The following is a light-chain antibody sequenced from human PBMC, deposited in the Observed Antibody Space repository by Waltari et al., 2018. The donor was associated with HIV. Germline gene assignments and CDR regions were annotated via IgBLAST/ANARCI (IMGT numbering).Light chain of an antibody. CDR1: TYSSQFTS. CDR2: DIS. CDR3: ATWSAVLRAWV. Sequence: QSVLTQPPSTSAAPGQRVTISCSGDTYSSQFTSFYCYQQLPGAAPKLLIYDISHRPSGVPDRFSGSKSGASASLAITSLRSEDEGLYYCATWSAVLRAWVFGGGTKLTVL. J-gene: IGLJ3*02. V-gene: IGLV1-47*01.